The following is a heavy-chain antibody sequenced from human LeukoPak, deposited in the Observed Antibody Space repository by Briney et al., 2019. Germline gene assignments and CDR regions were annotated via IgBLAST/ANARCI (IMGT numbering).Heavy chain of an antibody. Sequence: TCAXSGDSVSSNSAAWNWIRQSPSRGLEWLGRTYYRSKWYNDYAVSVKSRITINPDTSKNQFSLQLNSVTPEDTAVYYCARGGGDSSSWYGNWGQGTLVTVSS. V-gene: IGHV6-1*01. CDR3: ARGGGDSSSWYGN. CDR1: GDSVSSNSAA. D-gene: IGHD6-13*01. J-gene: IGHJ4*02. CDR2: TYYRSKWYN.